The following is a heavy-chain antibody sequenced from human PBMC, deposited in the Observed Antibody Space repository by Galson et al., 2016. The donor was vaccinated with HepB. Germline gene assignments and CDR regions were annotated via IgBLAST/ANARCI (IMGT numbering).Heavy chain of an antibody. D-gene: IGHD6-13*01. CDR3: ARGPAYSSPPPFDY. J-gene: IGHJ4*02. CDR1: GFTFSSYS. V-gene: IGHV3-21*01. Sequence: SLRLSCAASGFTFSSYSMNWVRQAPGKGLEWVSSLSSNSIYIYYADSVKGRFTISRDNAKNSLYLQMNSLRAEDTAVYYCARGPAYSSPPPFDYWGQGTLVTVSS. CDR2: LSSNSIYI.